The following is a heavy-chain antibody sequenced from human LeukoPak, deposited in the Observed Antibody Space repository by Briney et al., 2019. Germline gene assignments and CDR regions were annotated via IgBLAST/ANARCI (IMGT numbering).Heavy chain of an antibody. J-gene: IGHJ4*02. V-gene: IGHV5-51*01. CDR1: GYSFTSYW. CDR3: ARPKKTLRFLEWLAFDY. D-gene: IGHD3-3*01. CDR2: IYPGDSDT. Sequence: GESLKISCKGSGYSFTSYWIGWVRQMPGKGLEWMGIIYPGDSDTRYSPSFQGQVTISADKSISTAYLQWSSLKASDTAMYYCARPKKTLRFLEWLAFDYWGQGTLVTVSS.